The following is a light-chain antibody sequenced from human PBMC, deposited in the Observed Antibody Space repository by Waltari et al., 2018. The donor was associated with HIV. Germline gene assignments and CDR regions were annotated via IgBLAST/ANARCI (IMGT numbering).Light chain of an antibody. J-gene: IGKJ3*01. CDR1: QSVTNNY. Sequence: EIVLTQSPGTLSLSPGERATLSCRASQSVTNNYLAWYQQRPGQPPRLLISDASSRATDIPDRFTGSGSGTVFTLTITRLEPEDFAVYYCQQYDRPPSNFGPGTKVDIK. V-gene: IGKV3-20*01. CDR2: DAS. CDR3: QQYDRPPSN.